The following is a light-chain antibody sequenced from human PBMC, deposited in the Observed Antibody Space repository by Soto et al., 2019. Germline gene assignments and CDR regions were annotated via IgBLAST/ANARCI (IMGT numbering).Light chain of an antibody. V-gene: IGKV1-5*01. J-gene: IGKJ1*01. CDR1: QRISSW. Sequence: DIQMTQSPSTLSASVGDRVTITCRASQRISSWLAWYQQKPGKAPKLLIYDASSFGSGVPSRFSGSGSGPEFTLNISSLQPDDFATYYSQQYNSYSGTFGQGTKVAIK. CDR3: QQYNSYSGT. CDR2: DAS.